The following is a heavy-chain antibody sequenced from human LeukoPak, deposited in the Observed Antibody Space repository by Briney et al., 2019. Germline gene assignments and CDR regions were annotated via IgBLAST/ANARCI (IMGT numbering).Heavy chain of an antibody. CDR2: VFYSGTT. CDR3: ARATQRYCSGTACFPYWFDT. CDR1: GDSVSNSHYY. V-gene: IGHV4-39*07. J-gene: IGHJ5*02. Sequence: SETLSLTCTVSGDSVSNSHYYWGWIRQPPGKGLEWIGNVFYSGTTHYSPSLKSRVTMSVDTSMTQFSLKLSSVTAADTAVYFCARATQRYCSGTACFPYWFDTWGQGTLATVSS. D-gene: IGHD2-15*01.